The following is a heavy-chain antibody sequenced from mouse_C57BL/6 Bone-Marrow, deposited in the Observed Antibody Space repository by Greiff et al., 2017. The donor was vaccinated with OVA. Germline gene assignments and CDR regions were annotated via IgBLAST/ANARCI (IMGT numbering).Heavy chain of an antibody. V-gene: IGHV1-15*01. J-gene: IGHJ1*03. D-gene: IGHD2-2*01. CDR3: TILRLRRRYLDV. Sequence: VQLQQSGAELVRPGASVTLSCKASGYTFNDYEMHWVKQTPVHGLEWIGAIDPETGGTAYNQKFKGKAILTADKSSSTAYMELRSLTSEDTAVYYCTILRLRRRYLDVWGTGTTVTVSS. CDR2: IDPETGGT. CDR1: GYTFNDYE.